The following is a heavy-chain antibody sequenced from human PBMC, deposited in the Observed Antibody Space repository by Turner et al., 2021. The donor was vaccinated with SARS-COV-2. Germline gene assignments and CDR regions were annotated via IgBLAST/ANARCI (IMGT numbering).Heavy chain of an antibody. CDR1: GFTFSDYW. V-gene: IGHV3-7*04. CDR2: IRQDGSEK. Sequence: EVRLVESGGGLVQPGGSLRLSCAASGFTFSDYWMTWVRQAPGKGLEWVANIRQDGSEKNYVDSVKGRFTISRDNAKNSVFLQMNSLRDEDTALYYCARGTVAAHWGQGTQVTVSS. D-gene: IGHD6-19*01. CDR3: ARGTVAAH. J-gene: IGHJ4*02.